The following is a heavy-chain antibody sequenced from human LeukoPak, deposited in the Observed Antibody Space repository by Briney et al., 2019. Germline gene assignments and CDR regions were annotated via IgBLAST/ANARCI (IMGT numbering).Heavy chain of an antibody. CDR1: GFTFSKYR. V-gene: IGHV3-74*01. CDR3: ATKQWLAPPPDA. D-gene: IGHD6-19*01. Sequence: TGGSLRLSCAASGFTFSKYRMLWVRQAPGKGLESVSRISTDGTVTTYADSVKGRFTVSRDNADNTMFLQMNSVRDEDTAVYYCATKQWLAPPPDAWGQGTPVTVSS. J-gene: IGHJ5*02. CDR2: ISTDGTVT.